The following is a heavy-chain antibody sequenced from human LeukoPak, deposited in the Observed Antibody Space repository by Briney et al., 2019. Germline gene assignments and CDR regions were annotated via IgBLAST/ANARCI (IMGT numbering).Heavy chain of an antibody. D-gene: IGHD5-18*01. CDR1: GFTFSSYA. Sequence: PGGSLRLSCAASGFTFSSYAMHWVRQAPGKGLEYVSAISSNGGSTYYANSVKGRFTISRDNSKNTLYLQMGNLRAEDMAVYYCATHTAMADRGVISYWGQGTLVTVSS. V-gene: IGHV3-64*01. CDR3: ATHTAMADRGVISY. J-gene: IGHJ4*02. CDR2: ISSNGGST.